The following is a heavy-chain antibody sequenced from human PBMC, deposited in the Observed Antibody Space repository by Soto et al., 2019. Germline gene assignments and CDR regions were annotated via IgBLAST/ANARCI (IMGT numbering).Heavy chain of an antibody. V-gene: IGHV1-18*01. Sequence: GASVKVSCKASGYTFTSYGISWVRQAPGQGLEWMGWISAYNGNTNYAQKLQGRVTMTTDTSTSTAYMELRSLRSDDTAVYYCARIFRYYYDSSGSWYFDYWGQGTLVTVSS. D-gene: IGHD3-22*01. CDR3: ARIFRYYYDSSGSWYFDY. J-gene: IGHJ4*02. CDR1: GYTFTSYG. CDR2: ISAYNGNT.